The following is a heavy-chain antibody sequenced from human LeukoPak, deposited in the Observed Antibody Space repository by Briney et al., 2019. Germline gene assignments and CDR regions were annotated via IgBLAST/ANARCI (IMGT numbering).Heavy chain of an antibody. J-gene: IGHJ4*02. V-gene: IGHV1-2*02. CDR1: GYTFTSYD. CDR2: INPNSGGT. D-gene: IGHD3-16*02. CDR3: ARGPYDYVWGSYRYTLDY. Sequence: GASVKVSCKASGYTFTSYDINWVRQATGQGLEWMGWINPNSGGTNYAQKFQGRVTMTRDTSISTAYMELSRLRSDDTAVYYCARGPYDYVWGSYRYTLDYWGQGTLVTVSS.